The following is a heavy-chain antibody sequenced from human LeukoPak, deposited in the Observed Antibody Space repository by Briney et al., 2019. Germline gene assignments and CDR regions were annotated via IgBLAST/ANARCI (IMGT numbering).Heavy chain of an antibody. Sequence: PSETLSLTCTVSGGSVSSGSYYWSWIRQPPGKGLEWIGYIYYSGSTNYNPSLKSRVTISVDTSKNQFSLKLSSVTAADTAVYYCAVTSEWAYYFDYWGQGTLVTVSS. J-gene: IGHJ4*02. V-gene: IGHV4-61*01. CDR2: IYYSGST. CDR3: AVTSEWAYYFDY. D-gene: IGHD3-3*01. CDR1: GGSVSSGSYY.